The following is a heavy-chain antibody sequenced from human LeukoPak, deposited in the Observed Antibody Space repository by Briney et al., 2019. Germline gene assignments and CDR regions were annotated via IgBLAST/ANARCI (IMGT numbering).Heavy chain of an antibody. CDR1: GGSIGSYY. V-gene: IGHV4-59*01. CDR2: IHDTGST. D-gene: IGHD3-10*01. Sequence: SETLSLTCTVSGGSIGSYYWNWIRQPPGKGLEWIGYIHDTGSTKYNPSLKSRVTISVDTSRNHLSLKLTSVTAADTAVYYCARGRSGGDWFDPWGQGTLVTVSS. CDR3: ARGRSGGDWFDP. J-gene: IGHJ5*02.